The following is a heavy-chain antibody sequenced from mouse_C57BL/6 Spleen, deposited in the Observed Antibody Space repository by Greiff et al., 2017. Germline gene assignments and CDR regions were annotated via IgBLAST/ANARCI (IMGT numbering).Heavy chain of an antibody. D-gene: IGHD1-1*01. V-gene: IGHV2-9-1*01. CDR3: ASLITTVAEGYFDV. Sequence: QVQLKESGPGLVAPSQSLSITCTVSGFSLTSYAISWVRQPPGKGLEWLGVIWTGGGTNYNSALKSRLSISKDNSKSQVFLKMNSLQTDDTARYYCASLITTVAEGYFDVWGTGTTVTVSS. CDR1: GFSLTSYA. J-gene: IGHJ1*03. CDR2: IWTGGGT.